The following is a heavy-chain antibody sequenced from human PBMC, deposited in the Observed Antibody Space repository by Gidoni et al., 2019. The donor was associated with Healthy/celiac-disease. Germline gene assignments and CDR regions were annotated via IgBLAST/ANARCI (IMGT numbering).Heavy chain of an antibody. Sequence: QVQLQESGPGLVKPSETLSLTCTVSGYSISSGYYWGWIRQPPGKGLGWIGSIYHSGRTYHNPSLKSRVTISVDTSKNHFSLKLSSVTAADTAVYYCARVSHYGSDTYYVDYWGQGTLVTVSS. CDR2: IYHSGRT. CDR1: GYSISSGYY. D-gene: IGHD3-10*01. J-gene: IGHJ4*02. CDR3: ARVSHYGSDTYYVDY. V-gene: IGHV4-38-2*02.